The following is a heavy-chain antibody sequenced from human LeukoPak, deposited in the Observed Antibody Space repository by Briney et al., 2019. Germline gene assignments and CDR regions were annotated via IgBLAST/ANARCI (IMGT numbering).Heavy chain of an antibody. Sequence: ASVKVSCKASGYTLTNHYMHWVRQAPGQGLEWMGRIIPIFGTANYAQKFQGRVTITTDESTSTAYMELSSLRSEDTAVYYCARASYDFWSGYYIGNAFDIWGQGTMVTVSS. CDR3: ARASYDFWSGYYIGNAFDI. CDR2: IIPIFGTA. D-gene: IGHD3-3*01. CDR1: GYTLTNHY. V-gene: IGHV1-69*05. J-gene: IGHJ3*02.